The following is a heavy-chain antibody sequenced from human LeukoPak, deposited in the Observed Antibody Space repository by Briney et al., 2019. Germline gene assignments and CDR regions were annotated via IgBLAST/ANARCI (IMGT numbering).Heavy chain of an antibody. CDR3: ARRRWLVHWLSDY. V-gene: IGHV3-48*01. J-gene: IGHJ4*02. CDR2: ISSSSSTI. CDR1: GFTFSSYS. Sequence: PGGSLRLSCAASGFTFSSYSMNWVRQAPGKGLEWVSYISSSSSTIYYADSVKGRFTISRDNAKNTLYLQMNSLRAEDTAVYYCARRRWLVHWLSDYWGQGPLVTVSS. D-gene: IGHD6-19*01.